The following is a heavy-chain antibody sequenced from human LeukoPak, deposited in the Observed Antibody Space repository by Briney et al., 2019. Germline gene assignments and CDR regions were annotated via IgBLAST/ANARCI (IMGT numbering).Heavy chain of an antibody. CDR3: ARDQGYSNYRYYYGMDV. V-gene: IGHV1-69*13. Sequence: SVKVSCKASGGTFSSYAISWVRQAPGQGLEWMGGIIPIFGTANYAQKFQGRVTITADESTSTAYMELSSLRSDDTAVYYCARDQGYSNYRYYYGMDVWGQGITVTVSS. D-gene: IGHD4-11*01. CDR2: IIPIFGTA. CDR1: GGTFSSYA. J-gene: IGHJ6*02.